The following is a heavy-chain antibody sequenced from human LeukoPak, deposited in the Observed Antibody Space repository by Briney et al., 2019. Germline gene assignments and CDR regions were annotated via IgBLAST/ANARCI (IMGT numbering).Heavy chain of an antibody. CDR3: ARWLRRPIDY. Sequence: GGSLRLSCAASGFTFDDYAMHWVRQAPGKGLEWVSSISGSGDSTYYTDSVKGRFTISRDNSRRTLYLQMNNLRAEDTAVYYCARWLRRPIDYWGQGTLVTVSS. CDR2: ISGSGDST. D-gene: IGHD5-12*01. J-gene: IGHJ4*02. CDR1: GFTFDDYA. V-gene: IGHV3-23*01.